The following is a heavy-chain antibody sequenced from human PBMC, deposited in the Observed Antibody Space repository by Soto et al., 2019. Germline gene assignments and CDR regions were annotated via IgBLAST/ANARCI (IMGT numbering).Heavy chain of an antibody. J-gene: IGHJ4*02. Sequence: PGEPLKIACKGSGYNFNYWMGRARQMPGKGLEWMWIINPGDSDTSYNPSFQDQVTFLVDKSISTAYLQWGSLKASDTAIYYCARQIDDGNFNYWGQGXLVTVHS. D-gene: IGHD2-15*01. V-gene: IGHV5-51*01. CDR1: GYNFNYW. CDR3: ARQIDDGNFNY. CDR2: INPGDSDT.